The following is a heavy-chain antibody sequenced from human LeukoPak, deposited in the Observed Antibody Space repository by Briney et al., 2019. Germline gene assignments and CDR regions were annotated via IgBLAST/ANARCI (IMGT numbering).Heavy chain of an antibody. Sequence: ASVKVFCKASGGTFTSYGISWVRQAPGQGLEWMGWISAYNGNTNSAQKLQGRVTMTADTSTSTAYMELRSLRSDDTAVYYCARGRGTVTTRYYYYYYYMDVWGKGTTVTVSS. J-gene: IGHJ6*03. CDR2: ISAYNGNT. D-gene: IGHD4-17*01. V-gene: IGHV1-18*01. CDR1: GGTFTSYG. CDR3: ARGRGTVTTRYYYYYYYMDV.